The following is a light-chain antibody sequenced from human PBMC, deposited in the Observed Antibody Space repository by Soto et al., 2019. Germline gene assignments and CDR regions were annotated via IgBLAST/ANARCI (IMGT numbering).Light chain of an antibody. Sequence: DIQMTQSPSTLSASVGDRFTITCRASQYMTNWLAWYQQKPGKAPKLLIYDSSTPESGVPSRFSGSGYGTEFTLTISSLQPDDFATYYCQQYKVYYQTFGQGTKVDIK. CDR3: QQYKVYYQT. V-gene: IGKV1-5*01. CDR2: DSS. J-gene: IGKJ1*01. CDR1: QYMTNW.